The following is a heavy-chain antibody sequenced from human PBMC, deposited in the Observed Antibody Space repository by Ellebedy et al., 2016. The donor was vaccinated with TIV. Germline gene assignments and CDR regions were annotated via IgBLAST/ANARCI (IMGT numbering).Heavy chain of an antibody. Sequence: ASVKVSCKASGGTINNYAISWVRQAPGQGLEWVGWINPNGGFTNYAQKFQGWVTMTRDTSISTAYMELSKLRSDDTAVYYCARQESWYFDLWGRGTLVTVSS. V-gene: IGHV1-2*04. CDR3: ARQESWYFDL. J-gene: IGHJ2*01. CDR1: GGTINNYA. CDR2: INPNGGFT.